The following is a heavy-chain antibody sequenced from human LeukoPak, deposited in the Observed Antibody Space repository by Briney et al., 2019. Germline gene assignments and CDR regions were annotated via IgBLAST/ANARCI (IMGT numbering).Heavy chain of an antibody. CDR2: INPSGGST. CDR3: ARDGRAVVPAAINYGMDV. D-gene: IGHD2-2*01. J-gene: IGHJ6*02. V-gene: IGHV1-46*01. Sequence: GASVKVSCKASGYTFTCYYMHWVRQAPGQGLEWMGIINPSGGSTSYAQKFQGRVTMTRDTSTSTVYMELSSLRSEDTAVYYCARDGRAVVPAAINYGMDVWGQGTTVTVSS. CDR1: GYTFTCYY.